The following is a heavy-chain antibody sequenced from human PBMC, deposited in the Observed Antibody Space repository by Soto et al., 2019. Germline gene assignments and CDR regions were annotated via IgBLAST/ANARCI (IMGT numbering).Heavy chain of an antibody. CDR1: GFTFSNYA. CDR3: AKDSISYNGIYDAFDV. D-gene: IGHD3-3*02. CDR2: IGGGDDI. Sequence: VQLLESGGGLVQPGGSLRLSCEASGFTFSNYAMAWVRQTPGEGPEWVSTIGGGDDIFYAESVQGRFIISRDDSRSTMYRQMDNLRVEDTAIYFCAKDSISYNGIYDAFDVWGQGTVVTVSS. V-gene: IGHV3-23*01. J-gene: IGHJ3*01.